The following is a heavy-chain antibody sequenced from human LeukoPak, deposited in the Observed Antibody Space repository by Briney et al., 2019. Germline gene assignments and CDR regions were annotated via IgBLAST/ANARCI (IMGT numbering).Heavy chain of an antibody. CDR1: GFTFSEYA. CDR3: AKDRYYYGLGYYFDY. J-gene: IGHJ4*02. Sequence: TGGSLRLSCAASGFTFSEYAMNWVRQAPGKGLEWVSGIIASGRDTYYADSVKGRFTISRDTSKNTLYLQMNSLRAEDTAVYYCAKDRYYYGLGYYFDYWGQGALVTVSS. V-gene: IGHV3-23*01. CDR2: IIASGRDT. D-gene: IGHD3-10*01.